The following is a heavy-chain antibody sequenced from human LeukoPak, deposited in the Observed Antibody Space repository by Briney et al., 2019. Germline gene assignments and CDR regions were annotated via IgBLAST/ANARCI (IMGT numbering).Heavy chain of an antibody. CDR1: GGSISSYY. D-gene: IGHD5-18*01. Sequence: SETLSLTCTVSGGSISSYYWSWIRQPPGKGLEWIGYIYYSGSTNHNPSLKSRVTISVDTSKNQFSLKLSSVTAADTAVYYCASWVDTAMLFDYWGQGTLVTVSS. J-gene: IGHJ4*02. CDR3: ASWVDTAMLFDY. V-gene: IGHV4-59*08. CDR2: IYYSGST.